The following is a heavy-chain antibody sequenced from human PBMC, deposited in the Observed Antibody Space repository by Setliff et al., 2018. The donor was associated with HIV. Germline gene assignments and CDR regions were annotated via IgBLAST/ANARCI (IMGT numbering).Heavy chain of an antibody. CDR2: IYYSGST. CDR3: IIAYSSGWLAPMGFDS. V-gene: IGHV4-59*12. Sequence: PSETLSLTCTVSGGSISSFYWSWIRQPPGKGLEWIGYIYYSGSTSYNPSLKSRATISVDMSKNQFSLRLSSVTAADTAVYYCIIAYSSGWLAPMGFDSWGQGTLVTVSS. D-gene: IGHD6-19*01. CDR1: GGSISSFY. J-gene: IGHJ4*02.